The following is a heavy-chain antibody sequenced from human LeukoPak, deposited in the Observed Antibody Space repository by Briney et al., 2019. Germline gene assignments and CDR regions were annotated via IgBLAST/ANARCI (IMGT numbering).Heavy chain of an antibody. V-gene: IGHV3-7*01. J-gene: IGHJ4*02. CDR3: ARDSADNLD. Sequence: GGSLRLSCAASGFTFSSYWMSWVRQAPGKGLEWVANIKEDGSEKNYVDSVKGRFTISGDNAKNSLYLQMNSLRAEDTALYYCARDSADNLDWGQGTLVTVSS. CDR2: IKEDGSEK. CDR1: GFTFSSYW. D-gene: IGHD3-9*01.